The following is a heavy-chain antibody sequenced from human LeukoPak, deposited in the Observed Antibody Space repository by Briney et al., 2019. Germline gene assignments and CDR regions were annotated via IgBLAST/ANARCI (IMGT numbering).Heavy chain of an antibody. Sequence: PGGSLRLSRAASGFSLTTYNMNWVRQAPGKGLEWVSYISSRGNAIYYADSVKGRFTISRDSAKNSLYMQLNSLRDEDTAVYYCARKPNYYRSYNFGMDVWGQGTTVTVSS. D-gene: IGHD3-22*01. J-gene: IGHJ6*02. CDR1: GFSLTTYN. CDR2: ISSRGNAI. CDR3: ARKPNYYRSYNFGMDV. V-gene: IGHV3-48*02.